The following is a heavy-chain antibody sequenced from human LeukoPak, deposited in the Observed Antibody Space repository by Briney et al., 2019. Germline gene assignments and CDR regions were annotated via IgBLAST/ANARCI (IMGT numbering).Heavy chain of an antibody. Sequence: SETLSLTCTVSGYSITSYYWSWVRQPPGKGLEWIGYIFHSGSTNYNPSLKSRVTISVDTSKNQFSLRLSSVTAADTAVYYCARDLLLRGLDYWGQGTPVTVSS. CDR2: IFHSGST. V-gene: IGHV4-59*01. CDR1: GYSITSYY. D-gene: IGHD2-15*01. J-gene: IGHJ4*02. CDR3: ARDLLLRGLDY.